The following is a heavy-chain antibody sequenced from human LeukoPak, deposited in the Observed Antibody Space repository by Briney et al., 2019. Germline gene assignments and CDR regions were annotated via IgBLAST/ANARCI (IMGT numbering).Heavy chain of an antibody. J-gene: IGHJ4*02. CDR2: IHHDGRI. Sequence: PSETLSLTCDVSGGSIVSTNWWNWVRQPPGKGLEWIGEIHHDGRINYNPSLKSRVTLSVDKSKNQFSLRLNSVTAADTAMYYCARSHDHLWGNYPDYWGQGTLVTVSS. CDR1: GGSIVSTNW. V-gene: IGHV4/OR15-8*01. CDR3: ARSHDHLWGNYPDY. D-gene: IGHD3-16*02.